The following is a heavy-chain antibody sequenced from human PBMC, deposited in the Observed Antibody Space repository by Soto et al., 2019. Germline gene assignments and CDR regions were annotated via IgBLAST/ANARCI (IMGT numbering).Heavy chain of an antibody. CDR3: ARPSVQNTAMVYYFDY. CDR1: GFTFSDYY. D-gene: IGHD5-18*01. Sequence: PGGSLRLSCAASGFTFSDYYMSWIRQAPGGGLEWLSYMSSAYTHYADSVKGRFTISRDTSNNTLYLQMDSLTAEDTAVYYCARPSVQNTAMVYYFDYWGQGTLVTVSS. V-gene: IGHV3-11*03. J-gene: IGHJ4*02. CDR2: MSSAYT.